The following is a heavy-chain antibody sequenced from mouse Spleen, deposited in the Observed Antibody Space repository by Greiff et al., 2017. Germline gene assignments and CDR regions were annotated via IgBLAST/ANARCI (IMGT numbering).Heavy chain of an antibody. Sequence: VQLVESGPGLVQPSQSLSITCTVSGFSLTSYGVHWVRQSPGKGLEWLGVIWSGGSTDYNAAFISRLSISKDNSKSQVFFKMNSLQADDTAIYYCARERVNRGYFDYWGHGTTLTVSS. CDR2: IWSGGST. CDR1: GFSLTSYG. D-gene: IGHD2-1*01. J-gene: IGHJ2*01. V-gene: IGHV2-2*01. CDR3: ARERVNRGYFDY.